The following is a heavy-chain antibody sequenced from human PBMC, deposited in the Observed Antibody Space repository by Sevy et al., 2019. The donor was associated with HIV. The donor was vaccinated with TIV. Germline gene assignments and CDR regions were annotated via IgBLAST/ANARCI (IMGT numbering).Heavy chain of an antibody. J-gene: IGHJ6*02. CDR1: GLTLSGYP. CDR3: AKAPPGHCSSGSCPRAYYYYGMDV. Sequence: GGSLRLSCADSGLTLSGYPMNWVRKAPGRGLEWVSAISGRGGSTSYAASVEGRFTISRDNSKNTLYLQMNSLRAEDTAVYYCAKAPPGHCSSGSCPRAYYYYGMDVWGQGTTVTVSS. CDR2: ISGRGGST. D-gene: IGHD2-15*01. V-gene: IGHV3-23*01.